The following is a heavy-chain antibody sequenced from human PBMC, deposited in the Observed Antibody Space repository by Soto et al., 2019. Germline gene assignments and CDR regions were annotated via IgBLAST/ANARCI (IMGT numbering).Heavy chain of an antibody. CDR2: IYHSGST. CDR1: GGSISSSNW. CDR3: TKVSGSYYYGMDV. J-gene: IGHJ6*02. D-gene: IGHD1-26*01. Sequence: QVQLQESGPGLVKPSGTLSLTCAVSGGSISSSNWWSWVRQPPGKGLEWIGEIYHSGSTNYNPSLKRRVTISVDKSQNQFSLKLSSVTAADTAVYYCTKVSGSYYYGMDVWGQGTTVTVSS. V-gene: IGHV4-4*02.